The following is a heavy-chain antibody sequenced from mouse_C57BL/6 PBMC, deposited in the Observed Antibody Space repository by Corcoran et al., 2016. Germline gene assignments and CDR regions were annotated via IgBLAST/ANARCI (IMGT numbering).Heavy chain of an antibody. CDR1: GYTFTDYY. CDR2: INPNNGGT. J-gene: IGHJ2*01. Sequence: EVQLQQSGPELVKPGASVKISCKASGYTFTDYYMNWVKQSHGKSLEWIGDINPNNGGTSYNQKFKGKATLTVDKSSSTAYMELRSLTSEDSAVYYCVSGGFDYWGQGTTLTVSS. V-gene: IGHV1-26*01. CDR3: VSGGFDY.